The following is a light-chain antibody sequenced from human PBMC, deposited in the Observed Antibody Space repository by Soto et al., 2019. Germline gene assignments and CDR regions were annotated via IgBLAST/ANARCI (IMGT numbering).Light chain of an antibody. V-gene: IGKV1-27*01. CDR1: EDIKNY. J-gene: IGKJ3*01. CDR2: GAT. CDR3: QNCKRAVFT. Sequence: DIQMTQSPSSLSASVGDRVTITCRASEDIKNYLAWYQQRPGTPPKLLIYGATTLQPGISSRFSGSGSGADFTLTISGLQPEDVATYYCQNCKRAVFTFGPGTKVDIK.